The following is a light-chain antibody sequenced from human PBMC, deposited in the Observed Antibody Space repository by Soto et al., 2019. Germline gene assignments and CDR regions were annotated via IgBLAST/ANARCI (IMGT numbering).Light chain of an antibody. CDR1: QSVSSY. V-gene: IGKV1-39*01. CDR2: AAS. Sequence: DIQMTQSPYSLSASIGDRVTISCRSSQSVSSYLNWYQQKPGKAPNLLIYAASKLQSGVPSRFSGSGSGTDFTLTVSSLQPEDFATYYCQQSYSMPHTFGQGTKLEIK. J-gene: IGKJ2*01. CDR3: QQSYSMPHT.